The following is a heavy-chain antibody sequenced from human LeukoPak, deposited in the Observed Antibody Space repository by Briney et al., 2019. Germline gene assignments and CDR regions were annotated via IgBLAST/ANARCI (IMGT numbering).Heavy chain of an antibody. V-gene: IGHV3-23*01. CDR3: ARGSESSRQLVLRYFDY. J-gene: IGHJ4*02. CDR2: LSGSGGST. CDR1: GFTFSYYA. D-gene: IGHD6-6*01. Sequence: GGSLRLSCAASGFTFSYYAMSWVRQSPGRGLEWVSALSGSGGSTYYADSVKGRFTISRDNAKNSLYLQMNSLRAEDTAVYYCARGSESSRQLVLRYFDYWGQGTLVTVSS.